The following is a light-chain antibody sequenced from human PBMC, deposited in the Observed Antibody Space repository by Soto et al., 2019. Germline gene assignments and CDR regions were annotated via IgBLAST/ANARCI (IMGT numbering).Light chain of an antibody. CDR2: GAS. V-gene: IGKV3-20*01. CDR1: QSVSSSY. Sequence: EIVLTQSPGTLSLSPGERATLSCRASQSVSSSYLAWYQQKPGQAPRLLIYGASSRATGIPDRLSGSGSGPDFTLTISRPEPEDFAVYYCQQYGSSPRTFGQGTKVDIK. CDR3: QQYGSSPRT. J-gene: IGKJ1*01.